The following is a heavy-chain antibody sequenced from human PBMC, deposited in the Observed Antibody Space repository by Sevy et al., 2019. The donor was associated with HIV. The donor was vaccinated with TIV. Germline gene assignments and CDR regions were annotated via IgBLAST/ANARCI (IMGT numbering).Heavy chain of an antibody. D-gene: IGHD3-16*01. J-gene: IGHJ6*02. V-gene: IGHV3-7*01. CDR2: INQDGSEE. CDR1: AFTFSSYW. CDR3: ARTGSYADTYYYYYAMDV. Sequence: GGSLRLSCAASAFTFSSYWMTWVRQAPGKGLEWVANINQDGSEENYVDSVKGRFTIFRGNAKNSLFLQMNSLRAEDTAVYYCARTGSYADTYYYYYAMDVWGPGTTVTVSS.